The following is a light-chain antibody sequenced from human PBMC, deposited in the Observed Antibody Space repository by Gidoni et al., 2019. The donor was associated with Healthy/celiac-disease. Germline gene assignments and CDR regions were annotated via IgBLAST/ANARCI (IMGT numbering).Light chain of an antibody. CDR1: HSVSSY. Sequence: EIVLTQSTATLALSPGERATLAYRASHSVSSYLACYQQNPGQARRLRIYDAANRATGIPARFSGSGSGTDFTLTISSREPEDFAVYYCQQRSNCPPITFGQGTRLEIK. J-gene: IGKJ5*01. CDR3: QQRSNCPPIT. V-gene: IGKV3-11*01. CDR2: DAA.